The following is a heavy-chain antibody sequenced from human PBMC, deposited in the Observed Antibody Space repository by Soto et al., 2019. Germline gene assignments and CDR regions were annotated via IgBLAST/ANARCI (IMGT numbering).Heavy chain of an antibody. CDR2: INPIGGST. J-gene: IGHJ6*02. D-gene: IGHD1-26*01. CDR3: ARRAGGLLDYYYYGMDX. V-gene: IGHV1-46*01. CDR1: GYTFTSYY. Sequence: VSVKVSCKASGYTFTSYYMHWVRQAPGQGLEWMGIINPIGGSTSYAKKFQGRVTMTRETSTSTVYMELSSLRSEDTAVYYCARRAGGLLDYYYYGMDXWGQGTRLT.